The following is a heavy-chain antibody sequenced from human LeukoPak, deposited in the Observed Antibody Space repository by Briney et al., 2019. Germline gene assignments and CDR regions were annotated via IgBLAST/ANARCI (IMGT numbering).Heavy chain of an antibody. J-gene: IGHJ6*02. V-gene: IGHV3-23*01. CDR2: ISGSGGST. Sequence: GGSLRLSCAASGFTFSSYAMSWVRQAPGKGLEWVSAISGSGGSTYYADSVKGRFTISRDNSKSTLYLQMNSLRAEDTAVYYCAKDPRGVVYYYGMDVWGQGTTVTVSS. CDR3: AKDPRGVVYYYGMDV. D-gene: IGHD3-10*01. CDR1: GFTFSSYA.